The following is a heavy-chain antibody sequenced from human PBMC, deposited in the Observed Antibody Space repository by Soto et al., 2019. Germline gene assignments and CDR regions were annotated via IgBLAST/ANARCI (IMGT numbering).Heavy chain of an antibody. CDR1: GLAFSTYW. CDR2: TKPDETET. J-gene: IGHJ4*02. Sequence: EVQLVESGGGLVQPGGSLRLSCTTSGLAFSTYWMAWVRQAPGKGLEWVGNTKPDETETYYADSVEGRFTISRDNAKSSLYLQMDSLRVEDTAVYSCATIGDVTFHYWGQGTPVTVSS. V-gene: IGHV3-7*02. D-gene: IGHD4-4*01. CDR3: ATIGDVTFHY.